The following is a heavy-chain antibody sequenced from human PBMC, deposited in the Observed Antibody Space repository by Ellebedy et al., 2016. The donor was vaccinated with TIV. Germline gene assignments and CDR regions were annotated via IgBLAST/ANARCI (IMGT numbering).Heavy chain of an antibody. CDR3: ARELCIGGSCYSSALYHYGMDV. CDR2: VSGSGGGT. D-gene: IGHD2-15*01. Sequence: GESLKISCTVSGFNFITYAMNWVRQAPGKGLEWVSSVSGSGGGTYYADSVKGRFTISRDNSKNTLYLQMNSLRAEDTAVYYCARELCIGGSCYSSALYHYGMDVWGQGTTVTVSS. J-gene: IGHJ6*02. V-gene: IGHV3-23*01. CDR1: GFNFITYA.